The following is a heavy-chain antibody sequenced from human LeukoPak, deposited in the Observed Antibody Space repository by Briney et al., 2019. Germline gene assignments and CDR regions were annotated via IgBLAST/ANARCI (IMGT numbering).Heavy chain of an antibody. V-gene: IGHV7-4-1*01. J-gene: IGHJ4*02. Sequence: ASVKVSCKTSGYTFSDYTINWARQAPGQGLEWMGWINTNTGNPTYARDFRGRFVLSVDTSVNTAYLEISGLKTEDTAVYYCARSSRGVIGLLDYWGQGALVAVSS. CDR1: GYTFSDYT. D-gene: IGHD3-10*01. CDR2: INTNTGNP. CDR3: ARSSRGVIGLLDY.